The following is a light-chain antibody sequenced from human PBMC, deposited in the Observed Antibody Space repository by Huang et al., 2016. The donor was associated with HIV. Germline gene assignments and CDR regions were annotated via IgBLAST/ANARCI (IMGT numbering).Light chain of an antibody. V-gene: IGKV1-6*01. Sequence: AIQMTQSPSSLSASVGDRVTITCRASQGITDDLAWYQQKPGKAPKLLIYGASTSRSGVPSRFSGSGSGTDFTLTISSLQPEDYATYYCLQDHNYPRTFGQGTKVEI. CDR2: GAS. CDR1: QGITDD. J-gene: IGKJ1*01. CDR3: LQDHNYPRT.